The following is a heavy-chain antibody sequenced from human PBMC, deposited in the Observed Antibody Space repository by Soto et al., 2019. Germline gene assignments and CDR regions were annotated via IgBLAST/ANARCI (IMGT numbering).Heavy chain of an antibody. D-gene: IGHD3-16*01. CDR1: GGSLSGYY. Sequence: QVQLQQWGAGLLKPSETLSLTCAVYGGSLSGYYWSWIRQTPGKGLEWIGEINHSGSTNYNPSLKSRVTISVDTSKNQFSLKLSSVTAADTAVYYCARGVRGNWFDPWGQGTLVTVSS. J-gene: IGHJ5*02. CDR3: ARGVRGNWFDP. V-gene: IGHV4-34*01. CDR2: INHSGST.